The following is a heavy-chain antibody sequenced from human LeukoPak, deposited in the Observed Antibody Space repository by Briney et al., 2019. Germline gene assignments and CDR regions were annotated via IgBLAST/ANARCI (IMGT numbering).Heavy chain of an antibody. V-gene: IGHV4-34*01. Sequence: SETLSLTCAVYGGSFSGYYWSWIRQPPGKGLEWIGSIYYSGSTYYNPSLKSRVTISVDTSKNQFSLKLSSVTAADTAVYYCARNNVGSGWYGGSFDYWGQGTLVTVSS. CDR1: GGSFSGYY. CDR3: ARNNVGSGWYGGSFDY. CDR2: IYYSGST. D-gene: IGHD6-19*01. J-gene: IGHJ4*02.